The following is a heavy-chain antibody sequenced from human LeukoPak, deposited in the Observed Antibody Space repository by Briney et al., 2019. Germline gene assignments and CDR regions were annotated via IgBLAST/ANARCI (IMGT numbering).Heavy chain of an antibody. D-gene: IGHD2-15*01. Sequence: PGGSLRLSCAASGFTVSSTYMSWVRQAPGKGLEWVSVIYSGGSTYYTDSVKGRFTISRDNSKSTLYLQMDSLRAEDTAVYYCATASHCSGGSCHWGQGTLVTVSS. CDR1: GFTVSSTY. CDR2: IYSGGST. CDR3: ATASHCSGGSCH. J-gene: IGHJ4*02. V-gene: IGHV3-53*01.